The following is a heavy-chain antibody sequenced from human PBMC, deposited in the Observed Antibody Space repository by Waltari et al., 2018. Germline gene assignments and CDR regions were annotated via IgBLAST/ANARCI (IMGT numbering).Heavy chain of an antibody. CDR2: IYYSGST. J-gene: IGHJ2*01. Sequence: QLQLQESGPGLVKPSETLSLTCTVSGGSISSSSYYWGWIRQPPGKGLEWIGSIYYSGSTSYNPSLKSRVTISVDTSKNQFSLKLSSVTAADTAVYYCARGPTSMGGDFWSGSLGYFDLWGRGTLVTVSS. D-gene: IGHD3-3*01. CDR3: ARGPTSMGGDFWSGSLGYFDL. CDR1: GGSISSSSYY. V-gene: IGHV4-39*07.